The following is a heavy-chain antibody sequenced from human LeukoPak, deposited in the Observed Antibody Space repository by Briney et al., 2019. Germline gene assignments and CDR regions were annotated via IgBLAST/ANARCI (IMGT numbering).Heavy chain of an antibody. CDR2: IISSIVYT. Sequence: GGSLRLSCAASGFTFSDYYMSWIRQAPGRGWEGVSYIISSIVYTNYADSVKGRFTISRDNAKNSLYLQMNSLRAEDTAVYYCARAKNYDYVWGSYGVNWFDPWGQGTLVTVSS. D-gene: IGHD3-16*01. J-gene: IGHJ5*02. V-gene: IGHV3-11*05. CDR1: GFTFSDYY. CDR3: ARAKNYDYVWGSYGVNWFDP.